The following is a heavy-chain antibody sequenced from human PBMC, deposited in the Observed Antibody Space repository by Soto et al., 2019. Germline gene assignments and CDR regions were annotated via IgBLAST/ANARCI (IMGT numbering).Heavy chain of an antibody. CDR2: IYYSGST. D-gene: IGHD2-2*01. CDR3: ASTWKGVVPAAMSWVTHAFDI. J-gene: IGHJ3*02. V-gene: IGHV4-31*03. Sequence: NPSETLSLTCTVSGGSISSGGYYWSWIRQHPGKGLEWIGYIYYSGSTYYNPSLKSRVTISVDTSKNQFSLKLSSVTAADTAVYYCASTWKGVVPAAMSWVTHAFDIWGQGTMVTVSS. CDR1: GGSISSGGYY.